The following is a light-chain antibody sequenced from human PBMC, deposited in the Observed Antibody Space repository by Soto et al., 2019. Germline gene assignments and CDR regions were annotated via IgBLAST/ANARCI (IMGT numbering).Light chain of an antibody. J-gene: IGLJ1*01. Sequence: QSALTQPASVSGSPGQSITISCTGTSSYVGGYNFVSWYQHHPGKAPKLIIYDVSNRPSGVSNRFSGSKSGNTASLTISGLQAEDEADYYFTSYTSSITYVFGTGTKLTVL. CDR1: SSYVGGYNF. CDR3: TSYTSSITYV. V-gene: IGLV2-14*03. CDR2: DVS.